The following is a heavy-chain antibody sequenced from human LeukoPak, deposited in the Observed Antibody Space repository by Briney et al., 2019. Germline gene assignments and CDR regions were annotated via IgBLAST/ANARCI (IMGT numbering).Heavy chain of an antibody. D-gene: IGHD3-9*01. Sequence: ASVKVSCKASGGTFSSYAISWVRQAPGQGLEWMGGIIPIFGTANYAQKFQGRVTITTDESTSTAYMELSSLRSEDTAVYYCARDAAEDLYYDILTGYYPINWFDPWGQGTLVTVSS. CDR1: GGTFSSYA. CDR3: ARDAAEDLYYDILTGYYPINWFDP. CDR2: IIPIFGTA. J-gene: IGHJ5*02. V-gene: IGHV1-69*05.